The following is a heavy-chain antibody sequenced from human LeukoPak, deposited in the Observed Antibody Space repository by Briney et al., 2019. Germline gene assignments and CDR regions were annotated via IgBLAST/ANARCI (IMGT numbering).Heavy chain of an antibody. Sequence: PGGSLRLSCAASGFTVSSNYMSWVRQAPGKGLEWVSAISGSGGSTYYADSVKGRFTISRDNSKNTLYLQMNSLRAEDTAVYYCAKGSYYDSSGYSFDYWGQGTLVTVSS. J-gene: IGHJ4*02. CDR3: AKGSYYDSSGYSFDY. CDR1: GFTVSSNY. CDR2: ISGSGGST. V-gene: IGHV3-23*01. D-gene: IGHD3-22*01.